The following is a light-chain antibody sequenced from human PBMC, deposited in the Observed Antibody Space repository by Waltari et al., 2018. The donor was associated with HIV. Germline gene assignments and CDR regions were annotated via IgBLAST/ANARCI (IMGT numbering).Light chain of an antibody. Sequence: VTISCSGSSSNIGNDNVYWYQQLPGTTPKLLIYKNIQRPSGVPDRFAGSKSGTSAYLAISGLRSEDEADYYCVGWDASLSAYVFGAGTKVTVL. CDR1: SSNIGNDN. V-gene: IGLV1-47*01. CDR2: KNI. J-gene: IGLJ1*01. CDR3: VGWDASLSAYV.